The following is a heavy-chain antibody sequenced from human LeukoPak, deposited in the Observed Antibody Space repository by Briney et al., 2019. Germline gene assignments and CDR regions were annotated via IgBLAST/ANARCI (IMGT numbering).Heavy chain of an antibody. Sequence: ASVKVSCKASGYTFTSYYMHWVRQAPGQGLEWMGIINPSGGSTSYAQKFQGRVTMTRDTSASTVYMELSSLRSEDTAVYYCARDSVGATSDYYYGMDVWGQGTTVTVSS. J-gene: IGHJ6*02. D-gene: IGHD1-26*01. V-gene: IGHV1-46*01. CDR1: GYTFTSYY. CDR3: ARDSVGATSDYYYGMDV. CDR2: INPSGGST.